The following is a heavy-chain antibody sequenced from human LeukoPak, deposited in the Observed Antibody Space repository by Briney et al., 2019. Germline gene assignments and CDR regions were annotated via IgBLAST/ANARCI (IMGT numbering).Heavy chain of an antibody. V-gene: IGHV4-34*01. CDR3: ARDLENSPPNWYFDL. J-gene: IGHJ2*01. Sequence: PSETLSLTCAVYGGSFSGYYWSWIRQPPGKGLEWIGEINHSGSTNYNPSLKSRVTISVDTSKNQFSLKLSSVTAADTAVYYCARDLENSPPNWYFDLWGRGTLVTVSS. CDR1: GGSFSGYY. CDR2: INHSGST.